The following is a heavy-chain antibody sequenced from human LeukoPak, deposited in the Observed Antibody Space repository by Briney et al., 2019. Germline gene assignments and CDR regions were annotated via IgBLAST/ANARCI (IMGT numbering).Heavy chain of an antibody. CDR2: IKQDGSEK. CDR1: GFTFSSYA. V-gene: IGHV3-7*01. CDR3: ARGGVLRYFDWLPPPGDY. J-gene: IGHJ4*02. Sequence: GGSLRLSCAASGFTFSSYAMSWVRQAPGKGLEWVANIKQDGSEKYYVDSVKGRFTISRDNAKNSLYLQMNSLRAEDTAVYYCARGGVLRYFDWLPPPGDYWGQGTLVTVSS. D-gene: IGHD3-9*01.